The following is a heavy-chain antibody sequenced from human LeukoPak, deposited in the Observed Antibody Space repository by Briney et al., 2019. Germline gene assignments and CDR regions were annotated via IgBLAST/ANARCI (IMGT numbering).Heavy chain of an antibody. CDR2: INHSGST. D-gene: IGHD2-2*01. CDR1: GGSFSGYY. V-gene: IGHV4-34*01. Sequence: SETLSLTCAVYGGSFSGYYWSWIRQPPGKGLEWIGEINHSGSTNYNPSLKSRVAISVDTSKNQFSLKLSSVTAADTAVYYCARVARCTSCFDVDYWGQGTLVTVSS. J-gene: IGHJ4*02. CDR3: ARVARCTSCFDVDY.